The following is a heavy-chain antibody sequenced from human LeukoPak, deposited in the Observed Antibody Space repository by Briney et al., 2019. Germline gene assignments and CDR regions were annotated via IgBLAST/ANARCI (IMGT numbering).Heavy chain of an antibody. V-gene: IGHV4-59*12. D-gene: IGHD2-2*01. CDR2: IYYSGGT. J-gene: IGHJ5*02. Sequence: SETLSLTCTVSVASISSYYWTWIRQPPGKGLEWIGYIYYSGGTNYNPSLKSRVTISVDTSKNQFSLKLSSVTAADTAVYYCARGREMVGYCSSTSCPDWFDPWGQGTLVTVSS. CDR3: ARGREMVGYCSSTSCPDWFDP. CDR1: VASISSYY.